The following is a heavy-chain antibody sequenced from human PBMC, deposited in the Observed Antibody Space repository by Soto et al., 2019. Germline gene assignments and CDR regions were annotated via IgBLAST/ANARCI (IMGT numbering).Heavy chain of an antibody. D-gene: IGHD2-8*01. CDR3: ARDSVRYCRDGVCYQGYYSFAMDV. CDR1: GYTFTSYG. Sequence: QVQLVQSGAEVKNSGASVKVSCKASGYTFTSYGFSWVRQAPGQGLEWMGWISASNGNTNYAQKVQGTVTMTTDTSTGTAYMEPRSLRSDATATYYCARDSVRYCRDGVCYQGYYSFAMDVWGQGATVTVS. V-gene: IGHV1-18*01. J-gene: IGHJ6*02. CDR2: ISASNGNT.